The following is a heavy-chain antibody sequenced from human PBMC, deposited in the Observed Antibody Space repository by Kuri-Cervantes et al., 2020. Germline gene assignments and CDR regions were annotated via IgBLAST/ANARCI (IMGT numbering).Heavy chain of an antibody. CDR3: TKALGWYFDL. Sequence: GESLKISCAASGFTFSSYWMSWVRQAPGKGLEWVANIKQDGSEKYYVDSVKGRFTISRDNAKNSLFLQMNSLRAEDTAVYYCTKALGWYFDLWGRGTVVTVSS. CDR1: GFTFSSYW. CDR2: IKQDGSEK. V-gene: IGHV3-7*01. J-gene: IGHJ2*01.